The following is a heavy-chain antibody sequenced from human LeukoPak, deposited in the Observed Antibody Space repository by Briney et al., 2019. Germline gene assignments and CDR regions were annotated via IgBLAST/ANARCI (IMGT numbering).Heavy chain of an antibody. CDR1: GFAFSSYA. V-gene: IGHV3-23*01. J-gene: IGHJ4*02. D-gene: IGHD3-22*01. CDR3: AKSQEHDSSGYYYSNFDY. Sequence: GGSLRLSCAAYGFAFSSYAMSWVRQAPGKGLEWVSAQSGSSGATYYADSVKGRFTISRDISKNTLYLQMNSLGAEDTAIYYCAKSQEHDSSGYYYSNFDYWGQGTLVTVSS. CDR2: QSGSSGAT.